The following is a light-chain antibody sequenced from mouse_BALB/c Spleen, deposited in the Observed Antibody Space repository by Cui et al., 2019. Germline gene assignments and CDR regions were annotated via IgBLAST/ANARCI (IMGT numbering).Light chain of an antibody. CDR1: QSLLNSGNQKNY. J-gene: IGKJ5*01. CDR2: WAS. CDR3: QNDYSYPLT. Sequence: DIVMTKSPSSLTVTAGEKVTMSCKSSQSLLNSGNQKNYLTWYQQKPGQPPKLLIYWASTRESGVPDRFTGSGSGTDFTLTISSVQAEDLAVYYCQNDYSYPLTFGAGTKLELK. V-gene: IGKV8-19*01.